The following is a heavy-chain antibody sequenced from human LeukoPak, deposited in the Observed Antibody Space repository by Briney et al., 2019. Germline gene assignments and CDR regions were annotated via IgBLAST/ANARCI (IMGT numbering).Heavy chain of an antibody. Sequence: SETLSLTCAVYGGSFSGYYWSWIRQPPGKGLEWIGEINHSGSTNYNPSLKSRVTISVDTSKNQFSLKLSSVTAADTAVYYCAGGIYYDSSGYYYGFDYWGQGTLVTVSS. CDR3: AGGIYYDSSGYYYGFDY. J-gene: IGHJ4*02. CDR1: GGSFSGYY. V-gene: IGHV4-34*01. CDR2: INHSGST. D-gene: IGHD3-22*01.